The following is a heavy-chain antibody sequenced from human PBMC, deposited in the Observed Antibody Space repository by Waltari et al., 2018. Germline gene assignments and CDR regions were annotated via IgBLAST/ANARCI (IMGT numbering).Heavy chain of an antibody. D-gene: IGHD5-12*01. CDR2: VSADGNTK. CDR1: GFTLRSHA. J-gene: IGHJ4*02. Sequence: QVQLVESGGGGVQPERSLRLTCAASGFTLRSHALPWVRQAPGKGLELVAVVSADGNTKFYADSVKGRFTMSRDNSKNTVFLQMDSLRAEDTAVYYCARDGTIPYNGFDYFDSWGRGTLVPVSS. CDR3: ARDGTIPYNGFDYFDS. V-gene: IGHV3-30-3*01.